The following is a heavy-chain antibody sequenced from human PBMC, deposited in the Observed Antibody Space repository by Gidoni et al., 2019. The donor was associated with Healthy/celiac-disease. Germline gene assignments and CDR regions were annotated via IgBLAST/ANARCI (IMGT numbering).Heavy chain of an antibody. J-gene: IGHJ6*02. D-gene: IGHD5-12*01. Sequence: EVQLVESGGGLVQPGGSLRLSCAASGFTFRSYDMHWVRQATGKGLEWVSAIGTAGDTYYPGSVKGRFTISRENAKNSLYLQMNSLRAGDTAVYYCARVTGSGYPNYGMDVWGQGTTVTVSS. CDR1: GFTFRSYD. CDR3: ARVTGSGYPNYGMDV. V-gene: IGHV3-13*01. CDR2: IGTAGDT.